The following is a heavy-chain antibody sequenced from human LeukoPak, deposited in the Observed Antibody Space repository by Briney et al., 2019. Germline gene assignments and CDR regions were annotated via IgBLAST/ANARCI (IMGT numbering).Heavy chain of an antibody. CDR3: ARDRRDYYDSSGHFDY. CDR2: FNPSGGST. V-gene: IGHV1-46*01. J-gene: IGHJ4*02. Sequence: ASVKVSCKASGYTFTSYYMHWVRQAPGQGLEWMGIFNPSGGSTSYAQKFQGRVTMTRDTSTSTVYMELSSLRSEDTAVYYCARDRRDYYDSSGHFDYWGQGTLVTVSS. D-gene: IGHD3-22*01. CDR1: GYTFTSYY.